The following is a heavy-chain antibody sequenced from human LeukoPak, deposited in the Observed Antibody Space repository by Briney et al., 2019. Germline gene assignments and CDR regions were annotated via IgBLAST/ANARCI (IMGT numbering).Heavy chain of an antibody. J-gene: IGHJ3*02. V-gene: IGHV1-18*01. Sequence: GASVKVSCKASGYTFTSYGISWVRQAPGQGLEWMGWISVYNGNTNYAQKLQGRVTMTRDTSTSTVYMELSSLRSEDTAVYYCARESSDAFDIWGQGTMVTVSS. D-gene: IGHD2-2*01. CDR3: ARESSDAFDI. CDR1: GYTFTSYG. CDR2: ISVYNGNT.